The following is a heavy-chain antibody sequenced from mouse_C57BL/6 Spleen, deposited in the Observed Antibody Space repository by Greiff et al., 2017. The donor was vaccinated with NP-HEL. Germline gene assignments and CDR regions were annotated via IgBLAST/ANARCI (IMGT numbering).Heavy chain of an antibody. J-gene: IGHJ4*01. CDR3: ARSGSGWDYAMDY. D-gene: IGHD3-2*02. CDR2: IDPSDSYT. Sequence: VQLQQPGAELVMPGASVKLSCKASGYTFTSYWMHWVKQRPGQGLEWIGEIDPSDSYTNYNQKFKGKSTLTVDKSSSTAYMQLSSLTSEDSAVYYWARSGSGWDYAMDYWGQGTSVTVSS. CDR1: GYTFTSYW. V-gene: IGHV1-69*01.